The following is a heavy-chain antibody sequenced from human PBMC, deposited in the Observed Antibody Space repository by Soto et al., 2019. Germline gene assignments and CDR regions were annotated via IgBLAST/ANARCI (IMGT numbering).Heavy chain of an antibody. Sequence: QVQLVQSGAEVKKPGSSVKVSCKASGGTFSSYAISWVRQAPGQGLEWMGGIIPIFGTANYAQKFQGRVTITADESTSTAYMEPSSLRSEDTAAYYCARDTARYGGYSPFDYWGQGTLVTVSS. V-gene: IGHV1-69*01. CDR1: GGTFSSYA. CDR2: IIPIFGTA. D-gene: IGHD5-12*01. J-gene: IGHJ4*02. CDR3: ARDTARYGGYSPFDY.